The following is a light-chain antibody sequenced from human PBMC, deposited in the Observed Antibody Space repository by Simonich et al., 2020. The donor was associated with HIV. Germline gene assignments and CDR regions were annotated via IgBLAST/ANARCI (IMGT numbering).Light chain of an antibody. Sequence: EIVLTQSPATLSLSPVERATLSCRASQSVSSYLAWYQQKPGKAPRLLIYDASNRATGSPARFSGSGSGTDFTLTISSREPEDFAVYYCQQRSNWPPAFGQGTKLEIK. CDR1: QSVSSY. V-gene: IGKV3-11*01. CDR3: QQRSNWPPA. CDR2: DAS. J-gene: IGKJ2*01.